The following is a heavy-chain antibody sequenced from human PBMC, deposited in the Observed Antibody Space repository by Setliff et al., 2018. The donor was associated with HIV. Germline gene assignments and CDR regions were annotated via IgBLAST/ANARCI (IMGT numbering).Heavy chain of an antibody. J-gene: IGHJ4*02. CDR3: ARGPGDLRFLEWLPPFDY. V-gene: IGHV4-61*09. CDR2: MYTSGST. Sequence: SETLSLTCTVSGGSISSGTYYWGWIRQPAGKGLEWIGHMYTSGSTNYNPSLKSRVTISVDTSKNQFSLKLRSVTAADTAVYYCARGPGDLRFLEWLPPFDYWGQGTLVTVSS. D-gene: IGHD3-3*01. CDR1: GGSISSGTYY.